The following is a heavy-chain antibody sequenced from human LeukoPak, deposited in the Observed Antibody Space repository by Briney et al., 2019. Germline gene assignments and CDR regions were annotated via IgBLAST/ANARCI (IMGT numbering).Heavy chain of an antibody. CDR3: ARDRRKGEAFDI. CDR1: GGSISSGSYY. Sequence: SQTLSLTCTVSGGSISSGSYYWSWVRQPAGKGLEWIGRIYTSGSTNYNPSLKSRVTISVDTSKNQFSLKLSSVTAADTAVYYCARDRRKGEAFDIWGQGTMVTVSS. CDR2: IYTSGST. J-gene: IGHJ3*02. D-gene: IGHD3-16*01. V-gene: IGHV4-61*02.